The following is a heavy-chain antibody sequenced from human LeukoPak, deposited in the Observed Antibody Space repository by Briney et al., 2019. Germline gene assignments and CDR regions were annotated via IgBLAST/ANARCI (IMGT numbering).Heavy chain of an antibody. D-gene: IGHD2-8*02. CDR2: ISYDGSNK. Sequence: GGSLRLSCAASGFTFSSYGMHWVRQAPGKGLEWVAVISYDGSNKYYADSVKGRLTISRDNSKNTLYLQMNSLRAEDTAVYYCAKGYCTGGVCYAPFDYWGQGTLVTVSS. V-gene: IGHV3-30*18. J-gene: IGHJ4*02. CDR1: GFTFSSYG. CDR3: AKGYCTGGVCYAPFDY.